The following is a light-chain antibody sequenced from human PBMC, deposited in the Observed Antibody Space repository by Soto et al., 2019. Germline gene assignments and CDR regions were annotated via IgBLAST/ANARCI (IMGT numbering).Light chain of an antibody. CDR3: KKYGSSPIFP. CDR1: QSVSSSY. V-gene: IGKV3-20*01. Sequence: EIVLTQSPGTLSLSPGERATLSCRASQSVSSSYLAWYQQKPGQAPRLLIYGASSRATGIPDRFSGSGSGTGFQLAITRQEPEDLGGYYCKKYGSSPIFPSAPGPKVNI. CDR2: GAS. J-gene: IGKJ3*01.